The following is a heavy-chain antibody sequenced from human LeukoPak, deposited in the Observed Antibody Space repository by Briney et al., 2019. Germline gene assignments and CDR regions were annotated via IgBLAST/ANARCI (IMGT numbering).Heavy chain of an antibody. V-gene: IGHV4-39*07. D-gene: IGHD6-19*01. CDR1: GFTFSRYG. J-gene: IGHJ4*02. Sequence: PGRSLRLSCAASGFTFSRYGIHWVRLPPGKGLEWIGSIYYSGSTYYNPSLKSRVTISVDTSKNQFSLKLSSVTAADTAVYYCARDRKYSSGWYDYWGQGTLVTVSS. CDR2: IYYSGST. CDR3: ARDRKYSSGWYDY.